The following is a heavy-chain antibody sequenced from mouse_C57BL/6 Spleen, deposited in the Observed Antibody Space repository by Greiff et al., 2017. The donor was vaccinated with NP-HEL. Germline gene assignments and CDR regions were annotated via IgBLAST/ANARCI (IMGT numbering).Heavy chain of an antibody. CDR2: IDPENGDT. CDR1: GFNIKDDY. D-gene: IGHD1-1*01. V-gene: IGHV14-4*01. J-gene: IGHJ3*01. Sequence: VQLQQSGAELVRPGASVKLSCTASGFNIKDDYMHWVKQRPEQGLEWIGWIDPENGDTEYASKFQGQATIPAATSSNTAYLQLRSLTSEDTAVYYCTTRITTEEATPYWGQGTLVTVSA. CDR3: TTRITTEEATPY.